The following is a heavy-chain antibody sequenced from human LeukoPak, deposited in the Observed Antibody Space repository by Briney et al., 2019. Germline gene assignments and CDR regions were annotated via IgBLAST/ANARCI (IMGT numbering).Heavy chain of an antibody. CDR3: AKEAFEERCSGGGCYSGYYYYMDV. D-gene: IGHD2-15*01. CDR2: IWYDGSNK. V-gene: IGHV3-33*06. Sequence: PGRSLRLSCAASGFTFSSYGMHWVRQAPGKGLEWVAVIWYDGSNKYYADSVKGRFTISRDNSKNTLYLQMNSLRAEDTAVYYCAKEAFEERCSGGGCYSGYYYYMDVWGKGTTVTVSS. CDR1: GFTFSSYG. J-gene: IGHJ6*03.